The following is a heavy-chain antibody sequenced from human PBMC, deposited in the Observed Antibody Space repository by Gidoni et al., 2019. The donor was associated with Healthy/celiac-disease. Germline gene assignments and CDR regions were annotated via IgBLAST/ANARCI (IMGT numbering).Heavy chain of an antibody. J-gene: IGHJ4*02. CDR3: AKDGARGVGAWYFDY. D-gene: IGHD1-26*01. Sequence: EVQLVESGGGLVQPGRSLRLSCAASGFTFDDYAMHWVRQAPGKGLEWVSGISWNSGSIGYADSVKGRFTISRDNAKNSLYLQMNSLRAEDTALYYCAKDGARGVGAWYFDYWGQGTLVTVSS. V-gene: IGHV3-9*01. CDR1: GFTFDDYA. CDR2: ISWNSGSI.